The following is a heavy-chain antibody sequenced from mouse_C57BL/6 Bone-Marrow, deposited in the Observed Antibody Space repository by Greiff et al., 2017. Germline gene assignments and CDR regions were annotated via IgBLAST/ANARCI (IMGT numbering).Heavy chain of an antibody. CDR2: IHPNSGST. Sequence: VQLQQPGAELVKPGASVKLSCKASGYTFTSYWMHWVKQRPGQGLEWIGMIHPNSGSTNYNEKFKSKATLTVDKSSSTAYMQLSSLTSEDSAVYYCARELTIWDWGFDVWGTGTTVTVSS. CDR3: ARELTIWDWGFDV. CDR1: GYTFTSYW. D-gene: IGHD1-3*01. J-gene: IGHJ1*03. V-gene: IGHV1-64*01.